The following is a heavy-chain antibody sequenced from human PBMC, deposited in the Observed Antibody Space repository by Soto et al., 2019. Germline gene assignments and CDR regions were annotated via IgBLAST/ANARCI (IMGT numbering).Heavy chain of an antibody. D-gene: IGHD6-25*01. CDR3: ARGRLRNFNYFDL. Sequence: PSETLSLTCSVSGASVNSYYWSWIRQSSGKGLEWIGRMFYSGSTNSNPSLESRVTMSVDSSKNQFHLRLNSVTAADTAVYFCARGRLRNFNYFDLWGQGIQVTVSS. V-gene: IGHV4-4*07. CDR1: GASVNSYY. CDR2: MFYSGST. J-gene: IGHJ5*02.